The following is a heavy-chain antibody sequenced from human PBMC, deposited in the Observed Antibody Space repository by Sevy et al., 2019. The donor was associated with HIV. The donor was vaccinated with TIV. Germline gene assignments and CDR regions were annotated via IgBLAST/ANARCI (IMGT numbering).Heavy chain of an antibody. CDR1: GFTFSNYA. D-gene: IGHD3-9*01. V-gene: IGHV3-23*01. CDR3: TTDNNYDILTGYYNDAFDI. CDR2: ISGSDGST. Sequence: GGSLRLSCAASGFTFSNYAMSWVRQAPGEGLEWVSGISGSDGSTYYADSVKGRFTISRYNSNNTLYLQMNSLKTEDTAVYYCTTDNNYDILTGYYNDAFDIWGQGTMVTVSS. J-gene: IGHJ3*02.